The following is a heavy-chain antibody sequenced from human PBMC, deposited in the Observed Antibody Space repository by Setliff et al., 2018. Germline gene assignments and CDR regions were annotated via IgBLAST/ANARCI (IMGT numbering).Heavy chain of an antibody. V-gene: IGHV7-4-1*02. CDR2: INTKTGDP. D-gene: IGHD4-17*01. J-gene: IGHJ4*01. CDR1: GYSLSNYV. Sequence: ASVKVSCKASGYSLSNYVMNWVRQAPGQGLEWMGWINTKTGDPTYAQGYTGRLAFSLDTSDSATYLDISNLKAEDTATYYCARADHLVTTTFDYWGQGTLVTLL. CDR3: ARADHLVTTTFDY.